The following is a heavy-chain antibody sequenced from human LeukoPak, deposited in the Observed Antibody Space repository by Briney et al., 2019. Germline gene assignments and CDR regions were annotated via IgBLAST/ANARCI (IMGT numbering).Heavy chain of an antibody. D-gene: IGHD2-2*01. CDR3: VKAGSTTRTYNCFDP. J-gene: IGHJ5*02. V-gene: IGHV3-23*01. CDR1: GFTFSSYA. CDR2: ISGSGGST. Sequence: QPGGSLRLSCAASGFTFSSYAMSWVRQAPGKGLEWVSAISGSGGSTYYADSVKGRFTISRDNSKNTLYLQMDSLRAEDTAVYSCVKAGSTTRTYNCFDPWGQGTLVTVSS.